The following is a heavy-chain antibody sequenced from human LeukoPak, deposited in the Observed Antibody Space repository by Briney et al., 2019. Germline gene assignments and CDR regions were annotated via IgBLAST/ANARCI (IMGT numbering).Heavy chain of an antibody. CDR2: INHSGST. Sequence: SETLSLTCAVSGGSLSGYYWTWIRQPPGKGLEWIGEINHSGSTNYNPSLKSRVTISVDTSKNQFSLKLSSVTAADTAVYYCARDRAYYYDSSGYYQKNYFDYWGQGTLVTVSS. J-gene: IGHJ4*02. CDR3: ARDRAYYYDSSGYYQKNYFDY. D-gene: IGHD3-22*01. V-gene: IGHV4-34*01. CDR1: GGSLSGYY.